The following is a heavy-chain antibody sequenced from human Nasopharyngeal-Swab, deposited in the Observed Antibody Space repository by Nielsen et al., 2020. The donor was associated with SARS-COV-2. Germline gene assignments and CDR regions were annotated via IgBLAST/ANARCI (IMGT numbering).Heavy chain of an antibody. CDR3: VRDDGGSYCLDY. CDR2: INTDNGNT. J-gene: IGHJ4*02. CDR1: GYTFTNYA. V-gene: IGHV1-3*04. Sequence: ASVKVSCKASGYTFTNYAIHCVRQAPGHRREWMAWINTDNGNTRYSPKFQGRVIVTRDTSATTHYMSLSSLTSEDTTMYYCVRDDGGSYCLDYWDQGTLVTVSS. D-gene: IGHD1-26*01.